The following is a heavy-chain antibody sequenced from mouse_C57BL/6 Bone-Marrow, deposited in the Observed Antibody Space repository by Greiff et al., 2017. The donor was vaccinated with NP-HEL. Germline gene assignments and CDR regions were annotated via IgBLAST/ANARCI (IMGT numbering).Heavy chain of an antibody. CDR2: IDPNSGGT. V-gene: IGHV1-72*01. Sequence: QVQLQQPGAELVKPGASVKLSCKASGYTFTSYWMHWVKQRPGRGLEWIGRIDPNSGGTKYNEKFKSKATLTVDKPSSTADMQLSSLTSEESAVYYCARGRVRRIEYYAMDYWGQGTSVTVSS. CDR1: GYTFTSYW. CDR3: ARGRVRRIEYYAMDY. J-gene: IGHJ4*01. D-gene: IGHD2-14*01.